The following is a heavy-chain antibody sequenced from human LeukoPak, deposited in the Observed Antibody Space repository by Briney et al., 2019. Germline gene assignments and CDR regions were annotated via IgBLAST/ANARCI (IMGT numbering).Heavy chain of an antibody. CDR2: IKQDGREK. CDR3: ARAPALYCSGGSCYNDY. CDR1: GFSFSTYW. J-gene: IGHJ4*02. V-gene: IGHV3-7*01. Sequence: GGSLRLSCAASGFSFSTYWMSWVRQAPGKGLEWVANIKQDGREKYYVDSVKGRFTISRDNAKNSLYLQMNSLRAEDTAVYYCARAPALYCSGGSCYNDYWGQGTLVTVSS. D-gene: IGHD2-15*01.